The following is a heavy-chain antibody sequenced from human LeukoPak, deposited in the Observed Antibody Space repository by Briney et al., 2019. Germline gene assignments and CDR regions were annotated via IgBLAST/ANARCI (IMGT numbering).Heavy chain of an antibody. CDR2: IYNDNT. J-gene: IGHJ4*02. CDR1: GFTVSSNS. D-gene: IGHD4/OR15-4a*01. CDR3: ARGAGAYSHPYDY. V-gene: IGHV3-53*01. Sequence: GGSLRLSCTVSGFTVSSNSMSWVRQAPGKGLEWVSFIYNDNTHYSDSVKGRFTISRDNSKNTLYLQMNSLRAEDTAVYYCARGAGAYSHPYDYWGQGTLVTVSS.